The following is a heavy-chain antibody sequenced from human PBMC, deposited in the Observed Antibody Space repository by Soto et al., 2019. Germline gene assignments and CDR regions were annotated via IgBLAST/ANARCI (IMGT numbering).Heavy chain of an antibody. CDR2: INSDGSST. V-gene: IGHV3-74*01. D-gene: IGHD2-15*01. J-gene: IGHJ6*03. CDR1: GFTFSSYW. Sequence: GGSLRLSCAASGFTFSSYWMHWVRQAPGKGLVWVSRINSDGSSTSYADSVKGRFTISRDNAKNTLYLQMNSLRAEDTAVYYCARVGGYCSGGSCYKGGRYYHYYYYMDVWGKGTTVTVSS. CDR3: ARVGGYCSGGSCYKGGRYYHYYYYMDV.